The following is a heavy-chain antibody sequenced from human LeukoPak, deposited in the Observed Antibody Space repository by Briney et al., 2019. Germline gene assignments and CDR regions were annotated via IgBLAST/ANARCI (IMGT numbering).Heavy chain of an antibody. CDR3: AKPAYCSGGSCYSIGYFDY. CDR1: GFTFSSYS. Sequence: PGGSLRLSCAAPGFTFSSYSMNWVRQTPGKGLEWVSGISGSGGSTYYADSVKGRFTISRDNSKNTLYLQMNSLRAEDTAVYYCAKPAYCSGGSCYSIGYFDYWGQGTLVTVSS. J-gene: IGHJ4*02. D-gene: IGHD2-15*01. V-gene: IGHV3-23*01. CDR2: ISGSGGST.